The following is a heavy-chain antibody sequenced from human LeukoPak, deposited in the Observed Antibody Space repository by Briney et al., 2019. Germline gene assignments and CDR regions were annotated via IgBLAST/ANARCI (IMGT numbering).Heavy chain of an antibody. D-gene: IGHD1-1*01. CDR2: IYTSGST. Sequence: SETLSLTCTVSGGSISSYYWSWIRQPPGKGLEWIGYIYTSGSTNYNPSLKSRVTISVDTSKNQFSLKLSSMTAADTAVYYCARERWNYFDYWGQGTLVTVSS. CDR3: ARERWNYFDY. CDR1: GGSISSYY. J-gene: IGHJ4*02. V-gene: IGHV4-4*09.